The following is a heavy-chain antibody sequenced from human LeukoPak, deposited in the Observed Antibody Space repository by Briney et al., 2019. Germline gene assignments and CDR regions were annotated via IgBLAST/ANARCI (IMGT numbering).Heavy chain of an antibody. D-gene: IGHD1-26*01. Sequence: GGSLRLSCAASGFTFSSYAMSWVRQAPGKGLVWVSRIGPDGSTIEYADSVKGRSTISRDNAKSTLYLQVNSLRAEDTAVYYCARGQTHGGSYYNYWGQGTLVTVSS. CDR3: ARGQTHGGSYYNY. CDR1: GFTFSSYA. CDR2: IGPDGSTI. V-gene: IGHV3-74*01. J-gene: IGHJ4*02.